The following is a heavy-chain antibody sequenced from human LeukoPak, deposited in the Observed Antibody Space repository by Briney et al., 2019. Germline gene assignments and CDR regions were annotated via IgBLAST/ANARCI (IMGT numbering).Heavy chain of an antibody. Sequence: SETLSLTCTVSGGSISSYYWSWIRQPAGKGLEWIGRIYTSGSTNYNPSLKSRVTMSVDTSKNQFSLKLSSVTAANTAVYYCARAKRYFDWLSSDYWFDPWGQGTLVTVSS. V-gene: IGHV4-4*07. J-gene: IGHJ5*02. CDR2: IYTSGST. D-gene: IGHD3-9*01. CDR1: GGSISSYY. CDR3: ARAKRYFDWLSSDYWFDP.